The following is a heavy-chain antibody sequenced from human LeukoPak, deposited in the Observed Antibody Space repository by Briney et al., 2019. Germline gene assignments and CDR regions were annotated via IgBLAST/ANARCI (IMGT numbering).Heavy chain of an antibody. CDR1: GFTFSSYE. CDR2: ISSSGSTI. J-gene: IGHJ6*02. D-gene: IGHD2-21*02. Sequence: GGSLRLSCAASGFTFSSYEMNWVRQAPGKGLEWVLYISSSGSTIYYADSVKGRFTISRDNAKNSLYLQMNSLRAEDTAVYYCARDVVVTGANYYYYYGMDVWGQGTTVTVSS. CDR3: ARDVVVTGANYYYYYGMDV. V-gene: IGHV3-48*03.